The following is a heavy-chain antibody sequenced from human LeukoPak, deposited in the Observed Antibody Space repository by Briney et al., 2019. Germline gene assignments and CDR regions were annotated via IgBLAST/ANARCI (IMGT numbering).Heavy chain of an antibody. CDR3: ARDPTVANWAGYYYYGMDV. D-gene: IGHD4-23*01. CDR1: GGTFSSYA. CDR2: IIPIFGTA. V-gene: IGHV1-69*01. J-gene: IGHJ6*02. Sequence: EASVKVSCKASGGTFSSYAISWVRQAPGQGLEWVGGIIPIFGTANYAQKFQGRVTITADESTSTAYMELSSLRSEDTAVYYCARDPTVANWAGYYYYGMDVWGQGTTVTVSS.